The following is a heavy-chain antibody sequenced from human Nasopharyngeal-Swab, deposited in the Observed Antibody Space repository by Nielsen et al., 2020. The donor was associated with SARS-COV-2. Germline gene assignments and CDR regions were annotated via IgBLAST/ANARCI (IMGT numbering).Heavy chain of an antibody. CDR2: IYYSGST. V-gene: IGHV4-59*08. D-gene: IGHD4-23*01. CDR3: ARHAYGGNSDGLFDY. J-gene: IGHJ4*02. CDR1: GGSISRYY. Sequence: SETLSLTCTVSGGSISRYYWSWIRQPPGKGLEWIGYIYYSGSTNYNPSLKSRVTISVDTSKNQFSPKLSSVTAADTAVYYCARHAYGGNSDGLFDYWGQGTLVTVSS.